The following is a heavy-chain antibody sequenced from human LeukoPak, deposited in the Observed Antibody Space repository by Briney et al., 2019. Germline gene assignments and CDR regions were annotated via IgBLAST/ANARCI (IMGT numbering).Heavy chain of an antibody. CDR3: TRRGSGNGGTYAGMDV. CDR1: GGSISSDVHY. D-gene: IGHD1-26*01. Sequence: NPSETLSLTCTVAGGSISSDVHYWDWIRQAPGKGLEWIGSLLYNGNTWYNPSLESRVTISVDTSENRFSLRLTSVNAADTALYFCTRRGSGNGGTYAGMDVWGPGTSVTVSS. CDR2: LLYNGNT. J-gene: IGHJ6*02. V-gene: IGHV4-39*01.